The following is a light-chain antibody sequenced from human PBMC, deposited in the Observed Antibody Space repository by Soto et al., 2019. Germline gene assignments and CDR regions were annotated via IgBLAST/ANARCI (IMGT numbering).Light chain of an antibody. CDR1: QSVRTN. CDR3: QQYAYWPET. J-gene: IGKJ1*01. V-gene: IGKV3D-15*01. CDR2: YAS. Sequence: EVMMTQFPDTVSVTAGETVTLSCGASQSVRTNLAWYQQRPGQAPRLLIHYASTRASDIPARFSGSGSGTNFTLAISSLQSEDFAVYYCQQYAYWPETFGQRTKVEIK.